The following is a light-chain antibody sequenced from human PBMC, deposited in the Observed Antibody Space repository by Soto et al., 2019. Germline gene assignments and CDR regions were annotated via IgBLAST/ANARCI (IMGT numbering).Light chain of an antibody. CDR2: KAS. J-gene: IGKJ2*03. CDR3: QQYNSYPYS. CDR1: QTIFSW. V-gene: IGKV1-5*03. Sequence: FQMTQSPSTLSASVGDRVSITCRASQTIFSWLAWYRQKPGKAPKLLIYKASSLESGVPSRYSGSGSGTEVTLTISGLQPDDFATYFCQQYNSYPYSFGQGTKLEIK.